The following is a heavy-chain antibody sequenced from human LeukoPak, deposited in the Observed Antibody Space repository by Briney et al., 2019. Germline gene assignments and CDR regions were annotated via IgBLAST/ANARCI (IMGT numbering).Heavy chain of an antibody. CDR2: IIPIFGTA. CDR1: GGTFSSYA. CDR3: ASPNYYDSSGYYVY. D-gene: IGHD3-22*01. Sequence: SVKVSCKASGGTFSSYAISWVRQAPGQGLEWMGGIIPIFGTANYAQKFQGRVTITADESTSTAYMELSSLRSEDTAVYYCASPNYYDSSGYYVYWGQGTLVTASS. J-gene: IGHJ4*02. V-gene: IGHV1-69*13.